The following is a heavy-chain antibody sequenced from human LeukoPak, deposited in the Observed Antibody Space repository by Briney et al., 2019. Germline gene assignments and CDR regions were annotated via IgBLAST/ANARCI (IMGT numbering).Heavy chain of an antibody. CDR1: GGSISSSNW. Sequence: PSGTLSLTCAVSGGSISSSNWWSWVRQPPGKGLEWIGEIYHSGSTNYNPSLKSRVTISVDKSKNQFSLKLSSVTAADTAVYYCAGFNVLRYFYDAFDIWGQGTMVTVSS. J-gene: IGHJ3*02. D-gene: IGHD3-9*01. V-gene: IGHV4-4*02. CDR3: AGFNVLRYFYDAFDI. CDR2: IYHSGST.